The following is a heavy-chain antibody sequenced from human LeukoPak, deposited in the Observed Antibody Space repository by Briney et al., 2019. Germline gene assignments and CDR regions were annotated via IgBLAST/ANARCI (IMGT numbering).Heavy chain of an antibody. CDR3: AVTSDFDY. J-gene: IGHJ4*02. D-gene: IGHD2-2*01. CDR2: LSGGGSST. Sequence: PGGSLRLSCAASGFTFSIYAMTWVRQAPGTGLEWVSTLSGGGSSTYYADSVKGRFTIPRDNSKNTLYLQMNSLRAEDTAVYYCAVTSDFDYWGQGTLVTVSS. V-gene: IGHV3-23*01. CDR1: GFTFSIYA.